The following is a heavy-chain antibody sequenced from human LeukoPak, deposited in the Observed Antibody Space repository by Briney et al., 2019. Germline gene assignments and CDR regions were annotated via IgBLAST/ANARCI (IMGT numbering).Heavy chain of an antibody. J-gene: IGHJ3*02. CDR1: GYTFTGYY. CDR2: INPNSGGT. D-gene: IGHD3-10*01. CDR3: ARDGEIWFGDGAFDT. Sequence: ASVKVSCKASGYTFTGYYMHWVRQAPGQGLEWMGWINPNSGGTNYAQKFQGRVTMTRDTSISTAYMELSRLRSDDTAVYYCARDGEIWFGDGAFDTWGQGTMDTVSS. V-gene: IGHV1-2*02.